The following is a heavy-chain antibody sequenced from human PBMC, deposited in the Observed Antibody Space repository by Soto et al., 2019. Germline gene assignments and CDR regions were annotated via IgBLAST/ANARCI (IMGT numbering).Heavy chain of an antibody. CDR2: IIPIFGTA. CDR3: ARDDYGDPSDYYYGMDV. Sequence: QVQLVQSGAEVKKPGSSVKVSCKASGGTFSSYAISWVRQAPGQGLEWMGGIIPIFGTANYAQKFQGRVTITADKCTSTADMGLSSVRSEDTDVYDCARDDYGDPSDYYYGMDVWGQGTTVTVSS. D-gene: IGHD4-17*01. V-gene: IGHV1-69*06. J-gene: IGHJ6*02. CDR1: GGTFSSYA.